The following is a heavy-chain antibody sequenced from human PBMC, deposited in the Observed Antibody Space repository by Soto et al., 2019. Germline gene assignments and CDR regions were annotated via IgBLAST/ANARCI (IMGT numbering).Heavy chain of an antibody. CDR1: GFTFSDYA. CDR2: VSHDGRNT. J-gene: IGHJ4*02. CDR3: AEGGRQLRVTSDFNY. V-gene: IGHV3-30*03. Sequence: VQLVESGGGVVQPGRSLRLSCAASGFTFSDYAMHWVRQAPGKGLEWVAVVSHDGRNTHYADSVKGRFTISRDNSKNKASLEKTSLRADDAAVYYCAEGGRQLRVTSDFNYWGQGALVTVSS. D-gene: IGHD3-16*01.